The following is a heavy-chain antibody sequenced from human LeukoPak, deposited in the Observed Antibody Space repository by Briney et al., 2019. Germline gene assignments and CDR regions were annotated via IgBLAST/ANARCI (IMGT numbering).Heavy chain of an antibody. CDR1: GFTFSSYG. J-gene: IGHJ4*02. CDR2: ISYDGSNK. CDR3: AKVTCSGGSYYSWNYFDY. D-gene: IGHD2-15*01. V-gene: IGHV3-30*18. Sequence: QPGRSLRLSCAASGFTFSSYGMHWVRQAPGKGLEWVAVISYDGSNKYYADSVKGRFTISRDNSKNTLYLQMNSLRAEDTAVYYCAKVTCSGGSYYSWNYFDYWGQGTLVTVSS.